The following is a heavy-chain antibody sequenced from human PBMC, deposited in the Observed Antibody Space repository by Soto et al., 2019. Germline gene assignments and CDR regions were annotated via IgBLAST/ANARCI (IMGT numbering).Heavy chain of an antibody. CDR1: GASIGSGGYY. Sequence: PSETLSLTCTVPGASIGSGGYYWGWIRQPPGKGLEWIGEINYSGSTNYNPSLKSRVTISVDTSKNQFSLKLSSVTAADTAVYYCARGQTAVAGTGGNYYYYYYGMDVWGQGTTVTVSS. J-gene: IGHJ6*02. CDR3: ARGQTAVAGTGGNYYYYYYGMDV. D-gene: IGHD6-19*01. V-gene: IGHV4-39*07. CDR2: INYSGST.